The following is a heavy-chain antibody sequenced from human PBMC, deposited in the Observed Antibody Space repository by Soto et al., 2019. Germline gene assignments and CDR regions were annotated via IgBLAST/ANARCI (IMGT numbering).Heavy chain of an antibody. J-gene: IGHJ6*02. V-gene: IGHV3-30*18. CDR3: AKDTFAYCSGGSCLYYYGMDV. CDR2: ISYDGRSK. Sequence: QAQLVESGGGAVQPGRSLRLSCAAPGFIFNIYGMHWVRQAPGKGLEWVAVISYDGRSKYYADSVKGRFTVSRDNSXXTVYLQLNSLRAEDTAVYYCAKDTFAYCSGGSCLYYYGMDVWGQGTTVTVSS. D-gene: IGHD2-15*01. CDR1: GFIFNIYG.